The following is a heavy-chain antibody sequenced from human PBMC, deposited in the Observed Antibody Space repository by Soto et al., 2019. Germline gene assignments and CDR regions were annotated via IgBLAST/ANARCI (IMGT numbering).Heavy chain of an antibody. CDR2: IDLTDSYT. D-gene: IGHD4-17*01. CDR1: GYIFRNNW. J-gene: IGHJ5*02. Sequence: GESLKISCKGSGYIFRNNWITWVRQMPGKGLEWMGRIDLTDSYTSYSPSFQGHVSFSADKSINTTYLQWSSLKASDTAIYYCARHGFYGDYSSNYFDPWGQGTLVTVSS. V-gene: IGHV5-10-1*01. CDR3: ARHGFYGDYSSNYFDP.